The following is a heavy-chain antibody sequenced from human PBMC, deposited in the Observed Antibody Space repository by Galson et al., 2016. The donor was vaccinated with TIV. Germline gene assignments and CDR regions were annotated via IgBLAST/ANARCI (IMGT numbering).Heavy chain of an antibody. Sequence: ETLSLTCSVSGASIATSSNYWVWIRQPPGKGPEWIGTIFHSGTTYYNPSLKSRLTMSVDTSKRQFSLKLRSVTAADTAVYYCARVSLEVRPSSPFDYWGPGTLVTVSS. CDR1: GASIATSSNY. J-gene: IGHJ4*02. CDR2: IFHSGTT. CDR3: ARVSLEVRPSSPFDY. V-gene: IGHV4-39*01.